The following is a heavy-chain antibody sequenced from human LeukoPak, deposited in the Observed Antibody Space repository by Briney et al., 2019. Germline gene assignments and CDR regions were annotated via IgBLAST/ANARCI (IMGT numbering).Heavy chain of an antibody. CDR1: GYTFTSYG. CDR2: ISAYNGNT. D-gene: IGHD4-11*01. CDR3: ARKDTVTVLTLFDY. J-gene: IGHJ4*02. Sequence: ASVKVSCKASGYTFTSYGICWVRQAPGQGLEWMGWISAYNGNTNYAQKLQGRVTMTTDTSTSTAYMELRSLRSDDTAVYYCARKDTVTVLTLFDYWGQGTLVTVSS. V-gene: IGHV1-18*01.